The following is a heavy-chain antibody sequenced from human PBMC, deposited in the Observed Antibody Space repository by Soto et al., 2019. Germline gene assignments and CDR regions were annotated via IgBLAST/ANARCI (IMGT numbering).Heavy chain of an antibody. Sequence: PSQTLSVTCVISGDSVSSNSAAWSWIRQSPSRGLEWLGRTYYRSKWYNDYAVSVKSRITINPDTSKNQFSLQLNSVTPEDTAVYYCARVSLLVVVPAAIRGDYYYGMDVWGQGTTVTVSS. CDR2: TYYRSKWYN. J-gene: IGHJ6*02. D-gene: IGHD2-2*02. CDR3: ARVSLLVVVPAAIRGDYYYGMDV. CDR1: GDSVSSNSAA. V-gene: IGHV6-1*01.